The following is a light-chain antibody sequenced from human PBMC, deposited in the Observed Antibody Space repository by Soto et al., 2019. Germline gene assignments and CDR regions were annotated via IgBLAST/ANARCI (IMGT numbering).Light chain of an antibody. J-gene: IGKJ1*01. Sequence: DIQMTQSPSSLSASVGDRVTITCRASQGIRNDLGWYQQKPGKAPKLLIYAASSLQSGVPSRFSGSGSGTDFTLTISSLQPEDFATYYCQQSYSTLPWTFGQGTKVDIK. CDR1: QGIRND. CDR2: AAS. V-gene: IGKV1-39*01. CDR3: QQSYSTLPWT.